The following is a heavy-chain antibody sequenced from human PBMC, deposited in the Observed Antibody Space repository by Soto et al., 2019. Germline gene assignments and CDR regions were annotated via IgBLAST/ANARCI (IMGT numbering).Heavy chain of an antibody. J-gene: IGHJ3*02. CDR3: AHSSNIDAFDI. CDR1: GFALNTTAMC. Sequence: SGPSLVNPTQTLTLTCTFSGFALNTTAMCVSWIRQPPGKALEWLALIDWDDDKRYSPSLKSRLTITKDTSKNQVVLTMTNMDPVDTATYYCAHSSNIDAFDIWGQGTMVTVSS. CDR2: IDWDDDK. V-gene: IGHV2-5*08. D-gene: IGHD2-2*01.